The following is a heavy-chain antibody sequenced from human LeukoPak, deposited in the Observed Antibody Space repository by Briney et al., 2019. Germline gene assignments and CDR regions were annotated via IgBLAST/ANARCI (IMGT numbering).Heavy chain of an antibody. J-gene: IGHJ3*02. CDR3: ARVSGYCSSTSCSDAFDI. CDR1: GYTFTSYA. V-gene: IGHV1-3*01. CDR2: INAGNGNT. Sequence: ASVKVSCKASGYTFTSYAMHWVRQAPGQRLEWMGWINAGNGNTKYSQKFQGRVTMTRDTSTSTVYMELSSLGSEDTAVYYCARVSGYCSSTSCSDAFDIWGQGTMVTVSS. D-gene: IGHD2-2*01.